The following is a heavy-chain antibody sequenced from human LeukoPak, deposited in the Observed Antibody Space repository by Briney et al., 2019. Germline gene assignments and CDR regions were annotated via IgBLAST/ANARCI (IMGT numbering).Heavy chain of an antibody. D-gene: IGHD3-22*01. Sequence: SETLSLTCAVSGGSISSSNWWSWVRQPPGKGLEWIGEIYHSGSTNYNPSLKSRVTISVDKSKNQFSLKLSSVTAADTAVYYCARDRVDSGSQFDPWGQGTLVTVSS. CDR2: IYHSGST. V-gene: IGHV4-4*02. CDR1: GGSISSSNW. CDR3: ARDRVDSGSQFDP. J-gene: IGHJ5*02.